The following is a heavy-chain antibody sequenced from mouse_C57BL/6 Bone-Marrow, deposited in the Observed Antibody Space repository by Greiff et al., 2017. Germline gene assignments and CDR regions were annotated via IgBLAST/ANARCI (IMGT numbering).Heavy chain of an antibody. CDR2: ISNGGSYT. CDR1: GFTFSSYG. Sequence: EVHLVESGGDLVKPGGSLKLSCAASGFTFSSYGMSWVRQTPDKRLEWVATISNGGSYTYYPDSVKGRFTISRDNAKNTLYLQKSSLKSEDTAMYYCAEYGYGDYWGQGTSVTVSS. CDR3: AEYGYGDY. V-gene: IGHV5-6*01. D-gene: IGHD2-2*01. J-gene: IGHJ4*01.